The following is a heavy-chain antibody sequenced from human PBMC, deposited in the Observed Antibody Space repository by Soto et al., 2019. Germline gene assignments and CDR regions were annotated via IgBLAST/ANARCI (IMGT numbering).Heavy chain of an antibody. CDR1: GFNFDGYG. D-gene: IGHD4-17*01. J-gene: IGHJ2*01. CDR2: INWNGGRT. Sequence: EVQLVEAGGGVVRPGGSLRLSCAASGFNFDGYGMSWVRQVTGKGLEWVFGINWNGGRTSYADSVKGRFTVSRDNAKNFLNLQMHRLRADDAAFYHYTRAGVYGPVPPPPVLWGRGTLVTVSS. V-gene: IGHV3-20*01. CDR3: TRAGVYGPVPPPPVL.